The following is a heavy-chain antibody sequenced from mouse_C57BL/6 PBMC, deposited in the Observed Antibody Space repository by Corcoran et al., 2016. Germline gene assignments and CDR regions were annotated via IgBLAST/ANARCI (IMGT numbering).Heavy chain of an antibody. V-gene: IGHV1-76*01. CDR2: IYPGSGNT. Sequence: QVQLKQSGAELVRPGASVKLSCKASGYTFTDYYINWVKQRTGQGLEWIARIYPGSGNTYYNEKFKGKATLTAEKSSSTAYMQLSSLTSEDSAVYVCARTSGSSAFAYWGQGTLVTVSA. D-gene: IGHD1-1*01. CDR3: ARTSGSSAFAY. CDR1: GYTFTDYY. J-gene: IGHJ3*01.